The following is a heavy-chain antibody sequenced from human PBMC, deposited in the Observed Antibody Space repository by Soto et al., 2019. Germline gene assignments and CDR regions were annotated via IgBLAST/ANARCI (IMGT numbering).Heavy chain of an antibody. Sequence: QVQLVQSGAEEKKPGASVKVSCKASGYTFTSYAMHWVRQAPGQRLEWMGWINAGNGNTKYSQKFQGRVTITRDTSACTADMELSSLRSEDTAVYYCARGLPLAADYWGQGPLVTVSS. CDR2: INAGNGNT. CDR1: GYTFTSYA. J-gene: IGHJ4*02. V-gene: IGHV1-3*05. CDR3: ARGLPLAADY.